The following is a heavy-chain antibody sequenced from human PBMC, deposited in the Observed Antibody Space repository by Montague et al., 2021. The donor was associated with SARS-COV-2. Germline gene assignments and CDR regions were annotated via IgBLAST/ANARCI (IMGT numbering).Heavy chain of an antibody. J-gene: IGHJ3*02. CDR3: ASARITMIVVVDAFDI. V-gene: IGHV4-31*03. CDR1: GGSISSADYY. Sequence: TLSLTCTVSGGSISSADYYWIWHPPRPGMGLMWIGYIYYGRNTYYNPSLRSRVTISVDTSKNQFSLKVSSVTAADTAVYYCASARITMIVVVDAFDIWGQGKMVTVSS. D-gene: IGHD3-22*01. CDR2: IYYGRNT.